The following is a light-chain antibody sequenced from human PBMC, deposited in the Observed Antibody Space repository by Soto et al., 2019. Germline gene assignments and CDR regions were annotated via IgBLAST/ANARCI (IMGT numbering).Light chain of an antibody. CDR1: QNLLYSSNNKNY. CDR3: QQYYITPIT. V-gene: IGKV4-1*01. J-gene: IGKJ5*01. Sequence: DIVMTQSPDSLAVSLGERATINCKSSQNLLYSSNNKNYLAWYQQKPGQPPKLLFYWASTRESGVPDRFSGSGSGTDFTLTISSLQAEDVAVYYCQQYYITPITFGQGTRLEIK. CDR2: WAS.